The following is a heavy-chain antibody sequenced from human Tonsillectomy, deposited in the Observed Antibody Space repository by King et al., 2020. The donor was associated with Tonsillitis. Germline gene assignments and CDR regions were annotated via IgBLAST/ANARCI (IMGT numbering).Heavy chain of an antibody. V-gene: IGHV1-2*02. D-gene: IGHD6-19*01. CDR3: ARVSTGGKYSSGRYPLDY. CDR2: INPNSGAT. J-gene: IGHJ4*02. CDR1: GYSFTGYY. Sequence: QLVQSGAEVKKPGASVKVSCKTSGYSFTGYYIHWVRQAPGQGLEWMGWINPNSGATNYAQNFQGRVTMTRDTSVSSVYMELSRLTSNDPAVFFCARVSTGGKYSSGRYPLDYWGQGTLVTVSP.